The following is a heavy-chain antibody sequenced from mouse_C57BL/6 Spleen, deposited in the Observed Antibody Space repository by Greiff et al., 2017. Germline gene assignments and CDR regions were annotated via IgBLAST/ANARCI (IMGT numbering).Heavy chain of an antibody. J-gene: IGHJ2*01. CDR3: VIYYGNYGYFDY. V-gene: IGHV1-69*01. CDR1: GYTFTSYW. D-gene: IGHD2-1*01. Sequence: QVQLQQPGAELVMPGASVKLSCKASGYTFTSYWMHWVKQRPGQGLAWIGEIDPSDSYTNYNQKFKGKSTLTVDKSSSTAYMQLSSRTSEDSAFDDCVIYYGNYGYFDYWGQGTTLTVSS. CDR2: IDPSDSYT.